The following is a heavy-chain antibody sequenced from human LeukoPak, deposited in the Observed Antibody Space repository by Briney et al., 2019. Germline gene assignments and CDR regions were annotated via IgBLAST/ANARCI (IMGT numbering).Heavy chain of an antibody. Sequence: GGSLRLSRAASGFTFSSYAMSWVRQAPGKGLEWVSAISGSGGSTYYADSVKGRFTISRDNSKNTLYLQMNSLRAEDTAVYYCANEEPLYDYVWGSYLDYWGQGTLVTVSS. CDR3: ANEEPLYDYVWGSYLDY. CDR1: GFTFSSYA. J-gene: IGHJ4*02. D-gene: IGHD3-16*01. CDR2: ISGSGGST. V-gene: IGHV3-23*01.